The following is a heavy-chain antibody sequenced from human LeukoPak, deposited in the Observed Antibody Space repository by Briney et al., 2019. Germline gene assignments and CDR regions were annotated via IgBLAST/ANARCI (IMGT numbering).Heavy chain of an antibody. CDR3: AREAVVGATLFDY. D-gene: IGHD1-26*01. Sequence: SETLSLTCTVSGGSISSYYWSWIRQPPGKGLEWIGYIYYSGSTNYNPSLKSRVTISVDTSKNQFSLKLSSVTAADTAEYYCAREAVVGATLFDYWGQGTLVTVSS. CDR2: IYYSGST. CDR1: GGSISSYY. V-gene: IGHV4-59*01. J-gene: IGHJ4*02.